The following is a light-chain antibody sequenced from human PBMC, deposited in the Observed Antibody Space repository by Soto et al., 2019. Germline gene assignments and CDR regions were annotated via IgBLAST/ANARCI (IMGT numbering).Light chain of an antibody. V-gene: IGKV1-39*01. CDR2: AAS. CDR1: QRIRTS. Sequence: DIQMIRSPTSLCASIGHRLTITYRASQRIRTSLNWYKHKPGKAPKLMIYAASSLESGVPSRFSGSGSGTDFSLSISSLKPEDFETYYCQQSYTTPLTFGQGTKVDIK. CDR3: QQSYTTPLT. J-gene: IGKJ1*01.